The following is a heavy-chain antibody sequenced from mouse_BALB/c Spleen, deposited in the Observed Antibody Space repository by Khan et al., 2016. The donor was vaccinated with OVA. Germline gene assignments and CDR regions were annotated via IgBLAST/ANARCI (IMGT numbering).Heavy chain of an antibody. V-gene: IGHV5-6*01. D-gene: IGHD1-1*02. J-gene: IGHJ3*01. CDR3: SRLAYYYNSEGFAY. CDR1: GFTFSTYG. CDR2: IRTGGSYT. Sequence: EVELVESGGDLVKPGGSLKLSCAASGFTFSTYGMSWVRQTPDKRLEWVATIRTGGSYTYYPDSVKGRFTISRDNAKNTLYLQMSSLKSEDTAMYYCSRLAYYYNSEGFAYWGQGTVVTVSA.